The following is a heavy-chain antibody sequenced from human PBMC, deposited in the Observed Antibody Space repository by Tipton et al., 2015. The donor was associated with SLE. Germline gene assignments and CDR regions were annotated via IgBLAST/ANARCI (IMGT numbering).Heavy chain of an antibody. V-gene: IGHV4-61*09. CDR3: ARDGSNGDYVS. CDR1: GGSISSGSYH. J-gene: IGHJ4*02. CDR2: IYTSGST. Sequence: TLSLTCTVSGGSISSGSYHWSWIRQPAGKGLEWIGYIYTSGSTYYNPSLKSRVTISVDTSKNQFSLKLSSVTAADTAVYYCARDGSNGDYVSWGQGTLVTVSS. D-gene: IGHD4-17*01.